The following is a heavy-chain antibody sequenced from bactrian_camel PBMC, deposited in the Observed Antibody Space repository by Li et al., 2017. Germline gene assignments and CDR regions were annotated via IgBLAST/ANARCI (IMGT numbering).Heavy chain of an antibody. CDR3: AAEGANYDNDYEGTSDCDY. CDR1: GFTVNTYC. Sequence: HVQLVESGRGSVQAGGSLRLSCLVSGFTVNTYCMGWFRGSEREGVAAIDNDGTTSYADSVKGRFTISQDNAKNTLYLQMNSLKTEDTAVYYCAAEGANYDNDYEGTSDCDYWGQGTQVTVS. V-gene: IGHV3S53*01. D-gene: IGHD4*01. CDR2: IDNDGTT. J-gene: IGHJ4*01.